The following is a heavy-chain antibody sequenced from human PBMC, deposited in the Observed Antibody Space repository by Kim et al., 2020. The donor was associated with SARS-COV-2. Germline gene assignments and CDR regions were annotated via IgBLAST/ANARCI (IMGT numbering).Heavy chain of an antibody. J-gene: IGHJ4*02. V-gene: IGHV4-39*07. CDR2: IYYSGST. CDR3: ASIAARPGVGTTCVY. Sequence: SETLSLTCTVSGGSISSSSYYWGWIRQPPGKGLEWIGSIYYSGSTYYNPSLKSRVTISVDTSKNQFSLKLSSVTAADTAVYYCASIAARPGVGTTCVYRGQGTLVTVSS. CDR1: GGSISSSSYY. D-gene: IGHD6-6*01.